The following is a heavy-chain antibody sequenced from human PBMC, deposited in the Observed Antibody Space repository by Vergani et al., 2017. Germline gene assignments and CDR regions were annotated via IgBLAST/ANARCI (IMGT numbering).Heavy chain of an antibody. V-gene: IGHV4-61*02. Sequence: QVQLQESGPGLVKPSQTLSLTCTVSGGSISSGSYYWSWIRQPAGKGLEWIGRIYTSGSTNYNPSLKSRVTISVDTSKNQFSLKLSSVTAADTAVYYCARRSRNDFWSGYQYYYYYYMDVWGKGTTVTVSS. J-gene: IGHJ6*03. CDR1: GGSISSGSYY. CDR3: ARRSRNDFWSGYQYYYYYYMDV. CDR2: IYTSGST. D-gene: IGHD3-3*01.